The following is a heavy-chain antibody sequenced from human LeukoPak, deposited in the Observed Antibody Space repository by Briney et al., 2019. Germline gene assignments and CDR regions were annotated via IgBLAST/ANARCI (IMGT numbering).Heavy chain of an antibody. V-gene: IGHV4-39*01. D-gene: IGHD3-3*01. CDR3: ARPSGVFGVVIAGWFDP. J-gene: IGHJ5*02. CDR2: IYYSGST. Sequence: PSETLSPTCTVSGGSISSSSYYWGWIRQPPGKGLEWIGSIYYSGSTYYNPSLKSRVTISVDTSKNQFSLKLSSVTAADTAVYYCARPSGVFGVVIAGWFDPWGQGTLVTVSS. CDR1: GGSISSSSYY.